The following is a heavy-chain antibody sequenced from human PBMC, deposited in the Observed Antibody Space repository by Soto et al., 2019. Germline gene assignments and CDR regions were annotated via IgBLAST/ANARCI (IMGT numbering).Heavy chain of an antibody. CDR3: ARATMVREPRHYYYYGMDV. CDR2: IYYSGST. V-gene: IGHV4-59*01. Sequence: SETLSLSCTVSGGSISSYYWSWIRQPPGKGLEWIGYIYYSGSTNYNPSLKSRVTISVDTSKNQFSLKLSSVTAADTAVYYCARATMVREPRHYYYYGMDVWGQGTTVTVSS. CDR1: GGSISSYY. J-gene: IGHJ6*02. D-gene: IGHD3-10*01.